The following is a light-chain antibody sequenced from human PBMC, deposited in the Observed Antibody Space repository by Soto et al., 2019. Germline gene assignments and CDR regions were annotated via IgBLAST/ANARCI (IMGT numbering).Light chain of an antibody. V-gene: IGLV2-14*03. Sequence: QSARTQPASVSGSPGQSITISCTGTSSDVGAYNYVSWYQHHPGKAPKLLIYDVSHRPSGVSNRFSGSKSGNTASLTISGLQAEDEADYYCSSYTSSSTVVFGGGTKLTVL. CDR3: SSYTSSSTVV. J-gene: IGLJ2*01. CDR2: DVS. CDR1: SSDVGAYNY.